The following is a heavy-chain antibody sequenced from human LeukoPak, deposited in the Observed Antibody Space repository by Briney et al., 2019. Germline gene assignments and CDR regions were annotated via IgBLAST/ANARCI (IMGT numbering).Heavy chain of an antibody. CDR1: GYTFTSYG. Sequence: ASVKVSCKASGYTFTSYGISWVRQAPGQGLEWMGWISAYNGNTNYAQKLQGRVTMTTDTSTSTAYMELRSLRSDDTAVYYCAMGTYCSSTSCYDVKGDAFDIWGQGTMVTVSS. J-gene: IGHJ3*02. D-gene: IGHD2-2*01. V-gene: IGHV1-18*01. CDR3: AMGTYCSSTSCYDVKGDAFDI. CDR2: ISAYNGNT.